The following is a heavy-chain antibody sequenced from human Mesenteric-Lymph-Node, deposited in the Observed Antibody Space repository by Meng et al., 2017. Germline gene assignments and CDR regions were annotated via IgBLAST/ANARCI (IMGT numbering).Heavy chain of an antibody. CDR3: AKDLQGGSGTLDY. V-gene: IGHV3-23*01. CDR1: GFTFSSYA. Sequence: GESLKISCAASGFTFSSYAMSWVRQAPGKGLEWISSISSSGGTADYAASVKGRFTISRDNSKNTLCLQMDSLRAEDTAMFYCAKDLQGGSGTLDYWGQGTLVTVSS. D-gene: IGHD3-10*01. CDR2: ISSSGGTA. J-gene: IGHJ4*02.